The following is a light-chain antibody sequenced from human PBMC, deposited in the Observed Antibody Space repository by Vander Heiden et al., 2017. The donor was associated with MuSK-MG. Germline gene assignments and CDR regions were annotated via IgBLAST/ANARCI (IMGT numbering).Light chain of an antibody. Sequence: DIVMTQSPLSLPVTPGEPASISCRSSQSLLHSNGYNNLHWYLQKPGPSPQLLIYLGSNRASGVPDRVSGSGSGTDCTLKISRVEAEDVGVDYGRQALQTPLTFGGGTKVEIK. CDR3: RQALQTPLT. CDR1: QSLLHSNGYNN. CDR2: LGS. J-gene: IGKJ4*01. V-gene: IGKV2-28*01.